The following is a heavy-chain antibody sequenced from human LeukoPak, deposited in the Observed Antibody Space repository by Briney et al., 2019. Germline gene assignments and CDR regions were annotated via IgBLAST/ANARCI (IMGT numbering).Heavy chain of an antibody. V-gene: IGHV3-48*03. CDR1: GFTFSSYE. J-gene: IGHJ4*02. CDR2: ISSSGSTI. D-gene: IGHD3-10*01. CDR3: ARDSPYGSGSEK. Sequence: GGSLRLSCAASGFTFSSYEMNWVRQAPGKGLEWVSYISSSGSTIYYADSVKGRFTISRDNAKNSLYLQMNSLRAEDTAVYYCARDSPYGSGSEKWGQGTLVTVSS.